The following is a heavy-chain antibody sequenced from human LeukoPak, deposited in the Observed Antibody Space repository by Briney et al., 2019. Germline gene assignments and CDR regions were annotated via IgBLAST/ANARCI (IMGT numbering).Heavy chain of an antibody. J-gene: IGHJ4*02. D-gene: IGHD3-22*01. Sequence: GASVKVSCKASGYTFSSYAISWVRQAPGQGLEWMGRIIPILGIANYAQKFQGRVTITADKSTSTAYMELSSLRSEDTAVYYCARILGRSYDSSGYYGDYWGQGTLVTVSS. CDR2: IIPILGIA. CDR3: ARILGRSYDSSGYYGDY. V-gene: IGHV1-69*04. CDR1: GYTFSSYA.